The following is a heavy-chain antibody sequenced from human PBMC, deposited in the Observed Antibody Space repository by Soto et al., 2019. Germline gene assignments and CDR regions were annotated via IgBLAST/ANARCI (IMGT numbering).Heavy chain of an antibody. CDR3: ARGMDNIQVGW. CDR2: IFSSGST. CDR1: GDSVSRADSY. J-gene: IGHJ4*02. D-gene: IGHD1-1*01. V-gene: IGHV4-61*08. Sequence: QVQLQESGPGLVKPSETLSLTCTVSGDSVSRADSYWSWIRQPPGKGLEWIGYIFSSGSTEYNPSLRGRVIISVDTSKNQVSLKLSTVTAADTAVYFCARGMDNIQVGWWGQGTLVTVSA.